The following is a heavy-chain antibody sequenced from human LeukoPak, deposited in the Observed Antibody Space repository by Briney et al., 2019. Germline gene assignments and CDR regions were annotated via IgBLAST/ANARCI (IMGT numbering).Heavy chain of an antibody. CDR2: ISSSSSYI. V-gene: IGHV3-21*01. CDR3: ARHGSEWELLLYYYGMDV. Sequence: SGGSLRLSCAASGFTFSSYSMNWVRQAPGKGLEWVSSISSSSSYIYYADSVEGRFTISRDNAKNSLYLQMNSLRAEDTAVYYCARHGSEWELLLYYYGMDVWGQGTTVTVSS. CDR1: GFTFSSYS. D-gene: IGHD1-26*01. J-gene: IGHJ6*02.